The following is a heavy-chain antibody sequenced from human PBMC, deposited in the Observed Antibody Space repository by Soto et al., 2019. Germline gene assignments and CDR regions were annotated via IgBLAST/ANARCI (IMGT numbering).Heavy chain of an antibody. CDR2: ISEDGSRT. V-gene: IGHV3-74*03. J-gene: IGHJ4*02. D-gene: IGHD2-15*01. Sequence: DVQLVESGGGVFQPGGSLRLSCAASGFTFGSYWMNWVRQAPGKGLVWVSGISEDGSRTTYADSVRGRFTISRDNANYTLYLEISSLRAGDAGVYYCARRHDSVFDKWGQGTLVTVSS. CDR1: GFTFGSYW. CDR3: ARRHDSVFDK.